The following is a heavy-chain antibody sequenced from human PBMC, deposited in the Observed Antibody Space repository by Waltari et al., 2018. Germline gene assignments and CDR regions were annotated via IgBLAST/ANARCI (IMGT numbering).Heavy chain of an antibody. V-gene: IGHV4-31*03. CDR2: SIKGGST. CDR1: GGSISSGGYY. Sequence: QVQLQESGPGLVKPSQTLSLTCTVSGGSISSGGYYWSWIRQHPGKGLEWLGQSIKGGSTYEKPSLKAGVTTSVAPSKNKSSRKRGCVTAADTAVYYRARKGGVGRAFDYWGQGTLVTVSS. D-gene: IGHD3-10*01. J-gene: IGHJ4*02. CDR3: ARKGGVGRAFDY.